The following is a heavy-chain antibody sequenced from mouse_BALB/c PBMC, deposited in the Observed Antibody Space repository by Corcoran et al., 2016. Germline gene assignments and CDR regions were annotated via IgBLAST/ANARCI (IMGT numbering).Heavy chain of an antibody. CDR2: ISCYKGAT. CDR1: GYSFTGYY. J-gene: IGHJ4*01. CDR3: ARGGMITTRGAMDY. D-gene: IGHD2-4*01. Sequence: LVKTRASVKISCKASGYSFTGYYKHRVKQSHGKILEWGGYISCYKGATSYNQKFKCKDTFTVNTSSSTAYMQLNSMTSEYSAVYSCARGGMITTRGAMDYWGQGTSVTVSS. V-gene: IGHV1S34*01.